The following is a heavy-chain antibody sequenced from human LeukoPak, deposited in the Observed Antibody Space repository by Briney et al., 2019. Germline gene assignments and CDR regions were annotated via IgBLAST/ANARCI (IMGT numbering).Heavy chain of an antibody. V-gene: IGHV4-39*01. CDR1: GGSITGSSYY. CDR2: MYYSGST. J-gene: IGHJ4*02. CDR3: ARQYYDNTGYYYFDY. D-gene: IGHD3-22*01. Sequence: SEALSLTCTVSGGSITGSSYYWGWIRQPPGKGLEWIGSMYYSGSTYYKTSLKSRVTISADTSKNEFSLELSSVTAADTAVYYCARQYYDNTGYYYFDYWGQGTLVTVSS.